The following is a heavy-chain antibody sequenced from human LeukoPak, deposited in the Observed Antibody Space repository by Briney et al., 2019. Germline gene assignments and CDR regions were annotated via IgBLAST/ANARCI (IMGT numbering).Heavy chain of an antibody. CDR1: GDSISSSSYY. CDR2: INYSGRT. V-gene: IGHV4-39*01. CDR3: ARNPSLHIVVVTAIDY. Sequence: PSETLSLTCTVSGDSISSSSYYWGWIRQPPGKGLEWIGNINYSGRTYYNPSLKSRVTISVDTSKNQFSLKLSSVTAADTAVYYCARNPSLHIVVVTAIDYWGLGTLVTVSS. J-gene: IGHJ4*02. D-gene: IGHD2-21*02.